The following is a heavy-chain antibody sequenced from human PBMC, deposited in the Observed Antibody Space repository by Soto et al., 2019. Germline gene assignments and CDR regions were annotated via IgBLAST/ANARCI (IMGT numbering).Heavy chain of an antibody. CDR2: IIPIFGTA. V-gene: IGHV1-69*12. D-gene: IGHD4-17*01. CDR3: ASQVKMTTLFWFDP. Sequence: QVQLVQSGAEVKKPGSSVKVSCKASGGTFSSYAISWVRQAPGQGLEWMGGIIPIFGTANYAQKFQGRVTXXAXEXXSTAYMELSSLRSEDTAVYYCASQVKMTTLFWFDPWGQGTLVTVSS. CDR1: GGTFSSYA. J-gene: IGHJ5*02.